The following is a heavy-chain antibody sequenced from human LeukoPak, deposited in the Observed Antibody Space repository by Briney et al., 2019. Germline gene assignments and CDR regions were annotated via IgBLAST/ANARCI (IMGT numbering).Heavy chain of an antibody. CDR1: GFTFNRYV. V-gene: IGHV3-23*01. D-gene: IGHD2/OR15-2a*01. J-gene: IGHJ3*02. CDR2: IYGSGGSA. Sequence: GGSLRLSCAASGFTFNRYVMSWVRQAPGKGLKWVSSIYGSGGSAYSADSVKGRFTISRDNSKNTLFLQMNSLRVEDTAIYYCAAISYLAFDIWGQGTVVTVSS. CDR3: AAISYLAFDI.